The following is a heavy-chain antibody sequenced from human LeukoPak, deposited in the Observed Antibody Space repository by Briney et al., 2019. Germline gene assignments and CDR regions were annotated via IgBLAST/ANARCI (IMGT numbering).Heavy chain of an antibody. J-gene: IGHJ4*02. D-gene: IGHD3-22*01. V-gene: IGHV4-34*01. CDR1: GGSFSGYY. Sequence: SETLSLTCAVYGGSFSGYYWSWIRQPPGKGLEWIGEINHSGSTNYNLSLKSRVTISVDTSKNQFSLKLSSVTAADTAVYYCARGSDSGSDYWGQGTLVTVSS. CDR2: INHSGST. CDR3: ARGSDSGSDY.